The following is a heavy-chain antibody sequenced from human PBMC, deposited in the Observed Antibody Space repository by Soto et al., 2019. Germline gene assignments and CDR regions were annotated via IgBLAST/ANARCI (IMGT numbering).Heavy chain of an antibody. Sequence: SETLSLTCTVSGGSISSYYWSWIRQPPGKGLEWIGYIYYSGSTNYNPSLKSRVTISVDTSKNQFSLKLSSVTAADTAVYYCARPLIYDSSGYYYRPVFDYWGQGTLVTVSS. D-gene: IGHD3-22*01. CDR2: IYYSGST. J-gene: IGHJ4*02. V-gene: IGHV4-59*01. CDR1: GGSISSYY. CDR3: ARPLIYDSSGYYYRPVFDY.